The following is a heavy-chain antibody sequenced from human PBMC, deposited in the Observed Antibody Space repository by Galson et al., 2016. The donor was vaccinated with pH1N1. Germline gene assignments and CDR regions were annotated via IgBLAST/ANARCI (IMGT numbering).Heavy chain of an antibody. J-gene: IGHJ5*02. V-gene: IGHV1-69*04. CDR3: APGGDDYGGNPHWFDP. Sequence: SVKVSCKASGGTLSTYVIIWVRQAPGQGLEWMGRIVPITGVTNYAQKFQDRVTITADESTSTAYMELSSLRSEDTGVYYCAPGGDDYGGNPHWFDPWGQGTLVTVPS. CDR1: GGTLSTYV. D-gene: IGHD4-23*01. CDR2: IVPITGVT.